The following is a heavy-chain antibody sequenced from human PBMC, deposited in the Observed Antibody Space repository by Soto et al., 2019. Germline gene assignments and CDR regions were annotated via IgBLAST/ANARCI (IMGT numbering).Heavy chain of an antibody. Sequence: SETLSLTCTVSGGSISSGDYYWSWIRQPPGKGLEWIGYIYYSGSTYYNPSLKSRVTISVDTSKNQFSLKLSSVTAADTAVYYCARGPDIVLMVYAIWFDPWGQGTLVTVSS. J-gene: IGHJ5*02. CDR2: IYYSGST. D-gene: IGHD2-8*01. CDR1: GGSISSGDYY. V-gene: IGHV4-30-4*01. CDR3: ARGPDIVLMVYAIWFDP.